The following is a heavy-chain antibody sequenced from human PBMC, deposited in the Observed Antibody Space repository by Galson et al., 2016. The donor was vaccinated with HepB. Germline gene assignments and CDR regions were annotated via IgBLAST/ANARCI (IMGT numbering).Heavy chain of an antibody. D-gene: IGHD1-1*01. CDR3: ARGGYGRGWNVEKWFDH. Sequence: SVKVSCKVSGHTLTEVSIHWVRQAPGKGFEWMGGFDPEDGETLYALKFQGRVTMTEDTSTDTAYLELSRLTYDDTAVYYCARGGYGRGWNVEKWFDHWGQGTLVTVSS. CDR2: FDPEDGET. J-gene: IGHJ5*02. V-gene: IGHV1-24*01. CDR1: GHTLTEVS.